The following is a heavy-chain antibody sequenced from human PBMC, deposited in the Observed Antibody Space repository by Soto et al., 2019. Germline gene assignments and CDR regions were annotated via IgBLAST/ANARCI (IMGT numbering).Heavy chain of an antibody. CDR3: ARDRRGYYYGSGHDAFDI. V-gene: IGHV4-4*07. CDR2: IYTSGST. Sequence: SETLSLTCTVSGGSISSYYWSWIRQPAGKGLEWIGRIYTSGSTNYNPSLKSRVTVSVDTSKNQFSLKLSSVTAADTAVYYCARDRRGYYYGSGHDAFDIWGQGTMVTVSS. D-gene: IGHD3-10*01. J-gene: IGHJ3*02. CDR1: GGSISSYY.